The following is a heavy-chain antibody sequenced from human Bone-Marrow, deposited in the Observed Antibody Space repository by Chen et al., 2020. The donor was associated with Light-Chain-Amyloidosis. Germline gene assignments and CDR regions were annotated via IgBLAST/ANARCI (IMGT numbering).Heavy chain of an antibody. V-gene: IGHV3-23*04. Sequence: DVQLAESGGGLVQPGGSLRLSCAASGFTFDNFAMSWVRHTPGKGLEWVSSLSGSGIVTDYADSARGRFSISRDNFKNIVYLQMSSLRTEDTGIYYCAKDPALDIYSGRQHFDHWGQGTLVTVAS. CDR3: AKDPALDIYSGRQHFDH. CDR2: LSGSGIVT. CDR1: GFTFDNFA. J-gene: IGHJ4*02. D-gene: IGHD5-12*01.